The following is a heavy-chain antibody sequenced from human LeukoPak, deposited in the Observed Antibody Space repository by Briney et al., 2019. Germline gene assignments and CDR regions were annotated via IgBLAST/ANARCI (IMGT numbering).Heavy chain of an antibody. Sequence: GGSLRLSCAASGFTFSSYSMNWVRQAPGKGLEWVSYISSSSSTIYYADSVKGRFTISRDNAKNSLYLQMNSLRAEDTAVYYCARDRHSGWYNYGMDVWGQGTTVTVSS. CDR2: ISSSSSTI. J-gene: IGHJ6*02. V-gene: IGHV3-48*04. CDR1: GFTFSSYS. CDR3: ARDRHSGWYNYGMDV. D-gene: IGHD6-19*01.